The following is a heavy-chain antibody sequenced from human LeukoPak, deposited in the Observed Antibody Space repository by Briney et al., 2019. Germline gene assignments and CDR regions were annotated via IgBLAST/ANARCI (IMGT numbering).Heavy chain of an antibody. CDR2: ISYDGSYK. CDR3: AKVGDYGDYALDY. V-gene: IGHV3-30*18. J-gene: IGHJ4*02. Sequence: TGGSLRLSRAASGFTFSSYGMHWVRQAPGKGLEWVAVISYDGSYKYYADSVKGRFTISRDNSKNTLYLQMNSLRAEDTAVYYCAKVGDYGDYALDYWGQGTLVTVSS. D-gene: IGHD4-17*01. CDR1: GFTFSSYG.